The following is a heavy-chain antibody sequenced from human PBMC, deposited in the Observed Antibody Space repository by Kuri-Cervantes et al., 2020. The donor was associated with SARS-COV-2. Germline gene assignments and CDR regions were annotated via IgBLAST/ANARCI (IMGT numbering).Heavy chain of an antibody. J-gene: IGHJ4*02. Sequence: GGSLRLSCEVSGLLFSATAIHWVRQASGKGLEWVGRVRGKANNYATAYAASVKGRFTISRDDSKNMAYLQMNCLKTEDTAVYYCTTLIDYWGQGALVTVSS. V-gene: IGHV3-73*01. CDR1: GLLFSATA. CDR2: VRGKANNYAT. CDR3: TTLIDY.